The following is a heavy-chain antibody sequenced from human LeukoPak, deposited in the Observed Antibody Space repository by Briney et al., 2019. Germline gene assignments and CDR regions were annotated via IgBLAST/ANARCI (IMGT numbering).Heavy chain of an antibody. V-gene: IGHV3-48*01. CDR1: GFTFSSYS. J-gene: IGHJ5*02. CDR2: ISSSSSTI. Sequence: GGSLRLSCAASGFTFSSYSMNWVRQAPGKGLEWVSYISSSSSTIYYADSVKGRFTISRDNAKNSLYLQMNSLRAEDTAVYYCASEKEGDFWSGYYNGGFDPWGQGTLVTVSS. CDR3: ASEKEGDFWSGYYNGGFDP. D-gene: IGHD3-3*01.